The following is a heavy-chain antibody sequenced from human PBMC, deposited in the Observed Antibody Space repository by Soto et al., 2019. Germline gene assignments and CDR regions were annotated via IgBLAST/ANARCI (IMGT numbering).Heavy chain of an antibody. CDR1: GGTFSSYA. CDR3: ARVFAGYSSSWYDY. J-gene: IGHJ4*02. Sequence: QVQLVQSGAEVKKPGSSVKVSCKASGGTFSSYAISWVRQAPGQGLEWMGGIIPIFGTANYAQKFQGRVTXXAXEXXSTAYMELSSLRSEDTAVYYCARVFAGYSSSWYDYWGQGTLVTVSS. D-gene: IGHD6-13*01. V-gene: IGHV1-69*12. CDR2: IIPIFGTA.